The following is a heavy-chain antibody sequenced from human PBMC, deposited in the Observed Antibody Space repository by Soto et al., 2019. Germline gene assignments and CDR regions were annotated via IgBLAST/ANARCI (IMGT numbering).Heavy chain of an antibody. CDR2: VSGSGGST. CDR3: AKDRIQLWSPSAPYYFDY. V-gene: IGHV3-23*01. J-gene: IGHJ4*02. Sequence: GGSLRLSCAASGFTFSSYAMSWVRQAPGKGLEWVSAVSGSGGSTYYADSVKGRFTISRDNSKNTLYLQMNSLRAEDTAVYYCAKDRIQLWSPSAPYYFDYWGQGTLVTVSS. D-gene: IGHD5-18*01. CDR1: GFTFSSYA.